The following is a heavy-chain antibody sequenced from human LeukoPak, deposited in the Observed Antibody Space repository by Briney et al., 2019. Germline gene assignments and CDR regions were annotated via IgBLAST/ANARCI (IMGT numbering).Heavy chain of an antibody. CDR2: ISGTSSLI. D-gene: IGHD3-3*01. CDR1: GFTFSTYS. J-gene: IGHJ4*02. CDR3: VRDQFFSFDY. Sequence: GGSLRLSCAASGFTFSTYSMNWVRQAPGKRLEWVSYISGTSSLIYYADSVKGRFTISRDNAKNSLYLQMNSLRDEDTAVYYCVRDQFFSFDYWGQGTLVTVSS. V-gene: IGHV3-48*02.